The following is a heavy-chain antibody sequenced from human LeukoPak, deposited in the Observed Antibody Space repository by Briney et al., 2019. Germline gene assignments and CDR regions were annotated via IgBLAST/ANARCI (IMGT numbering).Heavy chain of an antibody. CDR3: AQTSGY. CDR1: KFTFSTYS. Sequence: GGSLRLSCAASKFTFSTYSMNWVRQAPGKGLEWVSYISTGGSPIYYADSVKGRFTISRGNAKNSLYLQMSSLRAEDTAVYYCAQTSGYWGQGTLLTVSS. J-gene: IGHJ4*02. V-gene: IGHV3-48*01. CDR2: ISTGGSPI.